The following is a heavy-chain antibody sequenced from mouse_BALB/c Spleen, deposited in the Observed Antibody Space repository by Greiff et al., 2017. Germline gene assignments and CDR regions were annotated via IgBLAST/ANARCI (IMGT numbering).Heavy chain of an antibody. J-gene: IGHJ2*01. D-gene: IGHD1-1*01. CDR2: IDPFNGGT. Sequence: QLQESGPELMKPGASVKISCKASGYSFTSYYMHWVKQSHGKSLEWIGYIDPFNGGTSYNQKFKGKATLTVDKSSSTAYMHLSSLTSEDSAVYYCASRYYGSSSDYFDYWGQGTTLTVSS. CDR1: GYSFTSYY. CDR3: ASRYYGSSSDYFDY. V-gene: IGHV1S135*01.